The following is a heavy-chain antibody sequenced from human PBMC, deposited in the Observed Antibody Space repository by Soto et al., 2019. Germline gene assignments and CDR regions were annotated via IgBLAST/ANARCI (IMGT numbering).Heavy chain of an antibody. CDR2: INSDGSTT. CDR3: ARDRYYDILTGPYGMDV. D-gene: IGHD3-9*01. V-gene: IGHV3-74*01. J-gene: IGHJ6*02. Sequence: PGGSLRLSCAASGFTFSTYWMHWVRQAPGKGLVWVSRINSDGSTTNYADSVRGRFTISRDNAKNSLYLQMNSLRAEDTAVYYCARDRYYDILTGPYGMDVWGQGTTVTVSS. CDR1: GFTFSTYW.